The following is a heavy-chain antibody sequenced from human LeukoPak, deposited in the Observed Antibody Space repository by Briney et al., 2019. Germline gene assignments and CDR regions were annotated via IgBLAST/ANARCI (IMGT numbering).Heavy chain of an antibody. V-gene: IGHV4-38-2*02. CDR1: GYSISSGYY. J-gene: IGHJ4*02. CDR3: ARGLTMVRGAQRY. D-gene: IGHD3-10*01. CDR2: INHSGNT. Sequence: SETLSLTCTVSGYSISSGYYWSWIRQPPGKGLEWIGEINHSGNTNYNPSLKSRVTISVDTSKNQFSLKLSSVTAADTAVYYCARGLTMVRGAQRYWGQGTLVTVSS.